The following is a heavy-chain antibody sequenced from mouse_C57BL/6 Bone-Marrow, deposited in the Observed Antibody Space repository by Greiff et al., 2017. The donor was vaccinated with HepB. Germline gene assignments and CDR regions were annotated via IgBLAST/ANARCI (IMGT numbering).Heavy chain of an antibody. CDR1: GFTFSDYY. Sequence: EVQRVESGGGLVQPGGSLKLSCAASGFTFSDYYMYWVRQTPEKRLEWVAYISNGGGSTYYPDTVKGRFTISRDNAKNTLYLQMSRLKSEDTAMYYCARRGGNYGRYFDVWGTGTTVTVSS. V-gene: IGHV5-12*01. J-gene: IGHJ1*03. CDR2: ISNGGGST. D-gene: IGHD2-1*01. CDR3: ARRGGNYGRYFDV.